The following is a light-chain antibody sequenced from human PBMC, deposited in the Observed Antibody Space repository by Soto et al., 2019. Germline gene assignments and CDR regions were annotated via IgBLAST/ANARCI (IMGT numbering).Light chain of an antibody. Sequence: EIVLTHSPATLSVSPGERATLSCRASQSVGSNLAWYQQRPGQPPRLLIYDASTRATDIPARFSAGGSGTEFTLTIGSLQSEDFAVYYCQQYIGQGTKLQIK. CDR3: QQY. CDR1: QSVGSN. V-gene: IGKV3-15*01. J-gene: IGKJ2*01. CDR2: DAS.